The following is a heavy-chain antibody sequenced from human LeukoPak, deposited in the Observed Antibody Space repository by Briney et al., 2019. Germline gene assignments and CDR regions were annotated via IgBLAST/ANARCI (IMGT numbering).Heavy chain of an antibody. Sequence: GGSLRLSCAASGFTFSSYAMSWVRQAPGKGLEWVSAIGGSGDFTYYAEYVKGRFTISRDNSKKTLYLQMNSLRAEDTAVYYCAKEYDGRGYYDYWGQGTLVTVSS. CDR1: GFTFSSYA. J-gene: IGHJ4*02. V-gene: IGHV3-23*01. CDR2: IGGSGDFT. D-gene: IGHD3-22*01. CDR3: AKEYDGRGYYDY.